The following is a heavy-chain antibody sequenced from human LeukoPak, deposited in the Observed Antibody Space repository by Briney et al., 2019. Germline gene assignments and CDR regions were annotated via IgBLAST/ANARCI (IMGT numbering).Heavy chain of an antibody. CDR3: VKDFRSDFTGVLSGYLSY. J-gene: IGHJ4*02. D-gene: IGHD2/OR15-2a*01. V-gene: IGHV3-64D*09. Sequence: GGCLRLSCSASGFTFSSFAMHWVRQAPGKGLEYVAAISRNGGSTYYADSVKGRFTISRDNSKSTLYLQMSSLRAEDTAVYLCVKDFRSDFTGVLSGYLSYWGRRTLVTVSS. CDR1: GFTFSSFA. CDR2: ISRNGGST.